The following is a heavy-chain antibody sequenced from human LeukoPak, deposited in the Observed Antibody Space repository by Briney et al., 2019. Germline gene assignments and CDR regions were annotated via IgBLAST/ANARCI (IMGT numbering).Heavy chain of an antibody. CDR1: GFTFSSYA. V-gene: IGHV3-23*01. Sequence: PGGSLRLSCAASGFTFSSYAMSWVRQAPGKGLEWVSGIIGSGGSTYYADSMKGRFTISRDNSKNTLYLQMNSLRAEDTAVYYCAKEDLRDYDFWSGYTKHYFDYWGQGTLVAVSS. CDR3: AKEDLRDYDFWSGYTKHYFDY. J-gene: IGHJ4*02. D-gene: IGHD3-3*01. CDR2: IIGSGGST.